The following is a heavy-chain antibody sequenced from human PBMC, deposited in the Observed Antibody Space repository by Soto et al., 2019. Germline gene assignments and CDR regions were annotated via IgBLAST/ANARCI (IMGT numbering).Heavy chain of an antibody. CDR2: IDPSDSYT. J-gene: IGHJ3*02. V-gene: IGHV5-10-1*01. CDR1: AYTFTNYW. CDR3: ARLCRRPRCYSGPDAFDI. Sequence: EEQLVQSGAEVKEPGESLRISCRGSAYTFTNYWISWVRQMPGKGLEWMGRIDPSDSYTDYSPSFQGHVTIMADKSSSTAFVQWSSLKASDTAMYYCARLCRRPRCYSGPDAFDIWGQGTVVTVSS. D-gene: IGHD2-2*02.